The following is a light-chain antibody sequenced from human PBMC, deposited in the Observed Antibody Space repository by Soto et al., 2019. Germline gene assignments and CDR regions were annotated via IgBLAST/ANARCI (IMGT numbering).Light chain of an antibody. Sequence: DIQVTQSPASLSASLGERATLTCRASQPIGNSLAWYQHKPGQTPNLLIYAASTLQAGVPSRFSGSGSGTDFTLTISSLQPEDVAAYYCQHYNSSPLTFGGGTKVEIK. V-gene: IGKV1-27*01. J-gene: IGKJ4*01. CDR1: QPIGNS. CDR2: AAS. CDR3: QHYNSSPLT.